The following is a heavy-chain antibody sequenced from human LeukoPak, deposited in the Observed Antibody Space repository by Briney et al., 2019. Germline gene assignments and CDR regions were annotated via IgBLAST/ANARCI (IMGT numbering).Heavy chain of an antibody. CDR1: GFTFSSYW. J-gene: IGHJ3*02. CDR3: ARGIVGADDAFDI. Sequence: PGGSLRLSCAASGFTFSSYWMSWVRQAPGKGLEWVANIKQDGSEKYYVDSVKGRFTIPRDNAKNSLYLQMNSLRAEDTAVYYCARGIVGADDAFDIWGQGTMVTVSS. CDR2: IKQDGSEK. D-gene: IGHD1-26*01. V-gene: IGHV3-7*01.